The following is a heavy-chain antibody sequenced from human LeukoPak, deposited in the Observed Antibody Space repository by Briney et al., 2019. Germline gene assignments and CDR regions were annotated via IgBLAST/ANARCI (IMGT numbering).Heavy chain of an antibody. D-gene: IGHD3-10*02. V-gene: IGHV3-23*01. CDR3: AKSDELLFTGDY. Sequence: GSLRLSCAASGFTFSSNAMSWVRQAPGKGLEWVSAISGSGGSTYYADSVKGRFTISRDNSKNTLYLQMNSLRAEDTAVYYCAKSDELLFTGDYWGQGTLVTVSS. CDR1: GFTFSSNA. J-gene: IGHJ4*02. CDR2: ISGSGGST.